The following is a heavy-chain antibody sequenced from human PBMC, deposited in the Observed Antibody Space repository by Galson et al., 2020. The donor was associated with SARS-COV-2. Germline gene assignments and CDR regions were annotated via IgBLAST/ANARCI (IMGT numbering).Heavy chain of an antibody. CDR1: GYTFTSYG. CDR3: ARDYYGSGSYYPDYYYGMGV. CDR2: ISAYNGNT. Sequence: ASVKVSCKASGYTFTSYGISWVRQAPGQGLEWMGWISAYNGNTNYAQKLQGRVTMTTDTSTSTAYMELRSLRSDDTAVYYCARDYYGSGSYYPDYYYGMGVWGQGSTVTVSS. D-gene: IGHD3-10*01. J-gene: IGHJ6*02. V-gene: IGHV1-18*01.